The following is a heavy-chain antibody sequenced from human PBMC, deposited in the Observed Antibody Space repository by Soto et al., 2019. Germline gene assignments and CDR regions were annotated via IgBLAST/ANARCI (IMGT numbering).Heavy chain of an antibody. CDR3: ASGSAFYYDTSRY. Sequence: QVEVVESGGGVVQSGGSLGLSCAAPGFSFSIHALHWIRQAPGEGLEWVAVMSPNGDNQYYADSVKGRFTISRDTSKSTLSLQMTSLRPEDTAVYYCASGSAFYYDTSRYWGQGTLVTVSS. CDR1: GFSFSIHA. D-gene: IGHD3-22*01. V-gene: IGHV3-30-3*01. J-gene: IGHJ4*02. CDR2: MSPNGDNQ.